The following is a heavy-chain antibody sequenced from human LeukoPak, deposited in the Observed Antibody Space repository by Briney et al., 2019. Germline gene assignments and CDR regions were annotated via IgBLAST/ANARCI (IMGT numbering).Heavy chain of an antibody. D-gene: IGHD3-10*01. V-gene: IGHV1-2*02. CDR1: GYTFTGYY. CDR2: INPNSGGT. Sequence: ASVKVSCKASGYTFTGYYMHWVRQAPGQGLEWMGWINPNSGGTNYVQKFQGRVTMTRDTSISTAYMELSRLRSDDTAVYYCARSITMVRGGNSDYWGQGTLVTVSS. CDR3: ARSITMVRGGNSDY. J-gene: IGHJ4*02.